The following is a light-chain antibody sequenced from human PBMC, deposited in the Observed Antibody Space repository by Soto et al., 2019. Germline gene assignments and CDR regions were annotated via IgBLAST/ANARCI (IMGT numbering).Light chain of an antibody. Sequence: SPVVVPMSQRASATLSCRASQIVTSNYLAWYKQKPGQAPRLLIYGTSSRATGIPDRFSGSGSGTDFTLTISRLQPEDFAVYYCQQYGSSPQTFGQGTKV. CDR2: GTS. CDR3: QQYGSSPQT. CDR1: QIVTSNY. J-gene: IGKJ1*01. V-gene: IGKV3-20*01.